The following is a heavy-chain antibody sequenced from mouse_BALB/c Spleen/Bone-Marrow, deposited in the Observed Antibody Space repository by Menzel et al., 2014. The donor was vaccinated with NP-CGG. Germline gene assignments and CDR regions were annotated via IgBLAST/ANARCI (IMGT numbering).Heavy chain of an antibody. CDR1: GYTFTNYY. CDR2: ITPSNGGS. J-gene: IGHJ3*01. Sequence: QVQLQQSGAELVKPGASVKLSCEASGYTFTNYYMYWVKQRPGQGLEWIGEITPSNGGSNFIEKFKNKATLTVDKSSSTAYMQLSSLTSEDSAVYYCSREGAYWGQGTLVTVSA. V-gene: IGHV1S81*02. CDR3: SREGAY.